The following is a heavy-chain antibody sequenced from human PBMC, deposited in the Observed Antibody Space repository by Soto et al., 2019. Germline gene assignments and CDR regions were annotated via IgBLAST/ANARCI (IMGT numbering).Heavy chain of an antibody. CDR2: IYSGGST. V-gene: IGHV3-66*01. CDR3: ASETNYDFWSGYVNY. J-gene: IGHJ4*02. D-gene: IGHD3-3*01. CDR1: GFTVSSNY. Sequence: EVQLVESGGGLVQPGGSLRLSCAASGFTVSSNYMSWVRQAPGKGLEWASVIYSGGSTYYADSVKGRFTISRDNSKNTLYLQMNSLRAEDTAVYYCASETNYDFWSGYVNYWGQGTLVTVSS.